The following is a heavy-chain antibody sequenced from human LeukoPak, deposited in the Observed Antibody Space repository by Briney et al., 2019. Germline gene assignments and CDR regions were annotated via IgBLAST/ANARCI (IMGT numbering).Heavy chain of an antibody. Sequence: PGGSLRLSCAASGFTFSSYSMNWVRQAPGEGLEWVSYISSLSGTIYYADSVKGRFTISRDNAKNSLYLQMDSLRAEDTALYYCARDYFGSPSALDYWGQGTLVTVSS. V-gene: IGHV3-48*01. D-gene: IGHD3-10*01. CDR1: GFTFSSYS. CDR3: ARDYFGSPSALDY. CDR2: ISSLSGTI. J-gene: IGHJ4*02.